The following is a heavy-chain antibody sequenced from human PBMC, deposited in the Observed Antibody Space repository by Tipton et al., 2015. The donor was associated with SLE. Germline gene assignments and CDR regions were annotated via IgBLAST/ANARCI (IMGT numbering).Heavy chain of an antibody. J-gene: IGHJ5*02. Sequence: TLSLTCTVSGGSVSRNYYYWAWIRQSPGKGLEWIGSIHYSGTTYYNPSLNRRFTISVDTSKNQFSLKVTSVTATDTAVYYCARDWVVGATLDRFDPWGQGTLVTVSS. V-gene: IGHV4-39*02. CDR3: ARDWVVGATLDRFDP. D-gene: IGHD1-26*01. CDR1: GGSVSRNYYY. CDR2: IHYSGTT.